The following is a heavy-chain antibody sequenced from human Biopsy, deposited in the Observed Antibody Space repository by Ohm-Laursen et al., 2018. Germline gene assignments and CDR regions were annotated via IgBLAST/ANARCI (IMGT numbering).Heavy chain of an antibody. Sequence: TLSLTCPVSGGSISVDGYYWAWIRQLPGKGLDWIGYIYHSGTTYYNPSLKSRLTMSVDTSKNEFSLRLRSVTAADMAVYFCATFRASWDTTQGGDYWGQGTLVTVSS. CDR3: ATFRASWDTTQGGDY. CDR2: IYHSGTT. D-gene: IGHD1-26*01. V-gene: IGHV4-31*03. J-gene: IGHJ4*02. CDR1: GGSISVDGYY.